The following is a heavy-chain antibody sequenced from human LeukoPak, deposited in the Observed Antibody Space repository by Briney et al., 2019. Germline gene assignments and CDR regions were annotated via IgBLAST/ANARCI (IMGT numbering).Heavy chain of an antibody. CDR2: ISGSGGST. D-gene: IGHD6-13*01. J-gene: IGHJ4*02. CDR1: GFTFSSYA. CDR3: AKDPIAAAGGYYLDY. V-gene: IGHV3-23*01. Sequence: PGGSLRLSCAASGFTFSSYAMSWVRQAPGKGLEWVSAISGSGGSTYYADSVKGRFTISRDNSKNTLYLQMNSLRAEDAAVYYCAKDPIAAAGGYYLDYWGQGTLVTVSS.